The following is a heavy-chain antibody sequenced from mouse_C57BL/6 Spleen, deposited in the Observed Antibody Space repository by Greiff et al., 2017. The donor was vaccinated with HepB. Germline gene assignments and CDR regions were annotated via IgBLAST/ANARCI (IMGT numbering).Heavy chain of an antibody. CDR2: ISDGGSYT. J-gene: IGHJ2*01. CDR1: GFTFSSYA. CDR3: ARFTTVIDY. V-gene: IGHV5-4*03. Sequence: EVKVVESGGGLVKPGGSLKLSCAASGFTFSSYAMSWVRQTPEKRLEWVATISDGGSYTYYPDNVKGRFTISRDNAKNNLYLQMSHLKSEDTAMYYCARFTTVIDYWGQGTTLTVSS. D-gene: IGHD1-1*01.